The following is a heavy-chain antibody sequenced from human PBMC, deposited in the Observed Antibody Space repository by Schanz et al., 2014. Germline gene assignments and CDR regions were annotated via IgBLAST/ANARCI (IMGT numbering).Heavy chain of an antibody. J-gene: IGHJ4*02. CDR1: GITFSSHS. CDR2: ITYNGGTI. CDR3: ARDRRNADLDY. V-gene: IGHV3-48*01. Sequence: EVQLAESGGGLVQPGGSLRLSCAASGITFSSHSFNWVRQAPGKGLEWISYITYNGGTIYYADSVKGRFTISRGNAKNSLYLEMNSLRAEDTALYYCARDRRNADLDYWGQGTLVTVSS. D-gene: IGHD1-1*01.